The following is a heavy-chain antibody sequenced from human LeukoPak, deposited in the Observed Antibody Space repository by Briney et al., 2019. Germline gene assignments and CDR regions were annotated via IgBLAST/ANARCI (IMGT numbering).Heavy chain of an antibody. CDR1: GGSFSSYY. V-gene: IGHV4-4*07. CDR3: ARGYSQAGESGIPTDY. D-gene: IGHD1-1*01. CDR2: IYSSGST. J-gene: IGHJ4*02. Sequence: SGTLSLTCTVSGGSFSSYYCSWIRQPVGKGLEWIGRIYSSGSTNYNPSLKSRVIMSIDTSKNQFSLKVRSVTAADTAVYYCARGYSQAGESGIPTDYWGQGTLVIVSS.